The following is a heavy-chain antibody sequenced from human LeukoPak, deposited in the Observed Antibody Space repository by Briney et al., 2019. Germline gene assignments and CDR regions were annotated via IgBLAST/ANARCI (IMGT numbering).Heavy chain of an antibody. CDR2: INHSGST. D-gene: IGHD2-2*01. J-gene: IGHJ4*02. V-gene: IGHV4-34*01. Sequence: PSETLSLTCAVYGGSFSGYYWSWIRQPPGKQREGIGEINHSGSTNYNPSLKIPVTISVDTTKNQLYLKLSSVAAADAYVYYCARTDQRGRPFDYWGQGTLVTVSS. CDR3: ARTDQRGRPFDY. CDR1: GGSFSGYY.